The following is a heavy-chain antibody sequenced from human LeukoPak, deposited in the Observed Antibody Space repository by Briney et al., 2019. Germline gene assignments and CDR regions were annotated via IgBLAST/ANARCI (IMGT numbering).Heavy chain of an antibody. CDR3: AREGGLYSYGAHW. CDR2: INPNSGGT. J-gene: IGHJ4*02. Sequence: ASVKVSCKASGYTFTGYYMHWVRQAPGQGPEWMGRINPNSGGTNYAQKFQGRVTMTRDTSISTAYMELSRLRSDDTAVYYCAREGGLYSYGAHWWGQGTLVTVPS. D-gene: IGHD5-18*01. CDR1: GYTFTGYY. V-gene: IGHV1-2*06.